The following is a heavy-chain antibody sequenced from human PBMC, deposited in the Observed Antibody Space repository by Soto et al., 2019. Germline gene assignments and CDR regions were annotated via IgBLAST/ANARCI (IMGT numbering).Heavy chain of an antibody. Sequence: ASVKVSCKASGYTFTSYNIYWVRQATGQGLEWMGWMNPSTGNSGYAQKFQGRVTMTSDTSISTAHMELSSLRSEDTAVYYCARRAETNGWNGFGADKYYFDFWGQGTLVTVSS. V-gene: IGHV1-8*01. J-gene: IGHJ4*02. CDR1: GYTFTSYN. CDR2: MNPSTGNS. D-gene: IGHD1-1*01. CDR3: ARRAETNGWNGFGADKYYFDF.